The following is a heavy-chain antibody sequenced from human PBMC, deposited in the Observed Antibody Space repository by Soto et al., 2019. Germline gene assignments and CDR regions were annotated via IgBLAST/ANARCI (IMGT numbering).Heavy chain of an antibody. CDR2: IYPGDTT. V-gene: IGHV3-53*01. CDR1: GFTVSSTNY. Sequence: PGGSLRLSCAASGFTVSSTNYMSWVRQAPGKGLEWVSVIYPGDTTFYADSVKGRFTISRDNSKSTLYLQMNGLRAADTALYYCARIAVSTENFDYWGQGTLVTVSS. J-gene: IGHJ4*02. CDR3: ARIAVSTENFDY. D-gene: IGHD6-19*01.